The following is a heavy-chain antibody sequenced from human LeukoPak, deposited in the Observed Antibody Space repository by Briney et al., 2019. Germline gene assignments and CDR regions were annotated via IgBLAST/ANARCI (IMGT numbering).Heavy chain of an antibody. Sequence: ASVRVSCKASGYTFTSYGISWVRQAPGQGLEWMGWISAYNGNTNYAQKLQGRVTMTTDTSTSTAYMELRGLRSDDTAVYYCARDLLSSGWYYFDYWGQGTLVTVSS. D-gene: IGHD6-19*01. V-gene: IGHV1-18*01. CDR2: ISAYNGNT. J-gene: IGHJ4*02. CDR3: ARDLLSSGWYYFDY. CDR1: GYTFTSYG.